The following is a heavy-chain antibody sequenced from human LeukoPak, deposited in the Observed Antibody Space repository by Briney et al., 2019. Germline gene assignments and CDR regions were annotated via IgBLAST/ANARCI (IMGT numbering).Heavy chain of an antibody. D-gene: IGHD2-2*01. CDR1: GFTFSSYW. CDR3: ALHGGKKYCSSTSCYPNGAFDI. Sequence: PGGSLRLSCAASGFTFSSYWMSWVRQAPGKGLEWVANIKQDGSEKYYVDSVKGRFTISRDNAKNSLYLQMNSLRAEDTAVYYCALHGGKKYCSSTSCYPNGAFDIWGQGTMVTVSS. CDR2: IKQDGSEK. J-gene: IGHJ3*02. V-gene: IGHV3-7*01.